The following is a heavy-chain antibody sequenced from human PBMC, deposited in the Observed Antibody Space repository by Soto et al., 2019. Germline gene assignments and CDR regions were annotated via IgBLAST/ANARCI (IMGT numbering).Heavy chain of an antibody. CDR1: GTTFGSRA. V-gene: IGHV3-23*01. CDR3: ARGSTDSYPGSRIFDF. D-gene: IGHD3-10*01. Sequence: PGGSLRLSCVASGTTFGSRAMSWVRQAPGEGLGWVSTITDTGGDTKYADSVRGRFTMSRDNSKKTLYLQMNSLRVEDSALYYCARGSTDSYPGSRIFDFWGRGTLVTVSS. J-gene: IGHJ4*02. CDR2: ITDTGGDT.